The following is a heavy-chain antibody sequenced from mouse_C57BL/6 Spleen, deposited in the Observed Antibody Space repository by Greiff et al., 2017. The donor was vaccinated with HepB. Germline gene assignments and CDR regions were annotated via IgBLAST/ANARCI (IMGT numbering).Heavy chain of an antibody. J-gene: IGHJ2*01. V-gene: IGHV1-22*01. CDR1: GYTFTDYN. Sequence: EVKLQQSGPELVKPGASVKMSCKASGYTFTDYNMHWVKQSHGKSLEWIGYINPNNGGTSYDQKFKGKATLTVNKSSSTAYMELRSLTSEDSAVYYCVAGAYYYGSSLYWGQGTTLTVSS. CDR2: INPNNGGT. D-gene: IGHD1-1*01. CDR3: VAGAYYYGSSLY.